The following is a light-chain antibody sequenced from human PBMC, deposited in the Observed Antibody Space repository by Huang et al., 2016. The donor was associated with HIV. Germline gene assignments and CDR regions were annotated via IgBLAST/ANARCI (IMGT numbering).Light chain of an antibody. CDR1: QSLLHSNGYNY. Sequence: DIVMTQSPLSLPVSPGEPASIPCRSSQSLLHSNGYNYLDWYLQKPGQSPQLLIYLGANRASGVPDRVSGSGSGTDFTLKISRVEAEDVGVYYCMQALQTPITFGQGTRLEIK. V-gene: IGKV2-28*01. CDR3: MQALQTPIT. CDR2: LGA. J-gene: IGKJ5*01.